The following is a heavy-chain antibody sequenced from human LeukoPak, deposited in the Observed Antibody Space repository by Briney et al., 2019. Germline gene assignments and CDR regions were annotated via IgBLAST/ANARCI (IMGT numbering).Heavy chain of an antibody. V-gene: IGHV1-69*13. CDR2: IIPIFGTA. CDR1: GGTFSSYA. J-gene: IGHJ4*02. D-gene: IGHD6-19*01. CDR3: AQGSGWQGPIDY. Sequence: GASVKVSCKASGGTFSSYAISWVQRAPGQGLEWMGGIIPIFGTANYAQKFQGRVTITADESTSTAYMELSSLRSEDTAVYYCAQGSGWQGPIDYWGQGTLVTVSS.